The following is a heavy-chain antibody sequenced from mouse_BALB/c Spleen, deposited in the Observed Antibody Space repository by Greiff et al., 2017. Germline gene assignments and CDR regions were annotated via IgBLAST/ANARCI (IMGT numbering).Heavy chain of an antibody. J-gene: IGHJ2*01. CDR1: SYTFTSYN. V-gene: IGHV1-12*01. CDR2: IYPGNGDT. Sequence: QVQLQQPGAELVKPGASVKMSCKASSYTFTSYNMHWVKQTPGQGLEWIGAIYPGNGDTSYNQKFKGKATLTADKSSSTAYMQLSSLTSEDSAVYYCARHDGPLFDDWGQGTTLTVSS. D-gene: IGHD2-3*01. CDR3: ARHDGPLFDD.